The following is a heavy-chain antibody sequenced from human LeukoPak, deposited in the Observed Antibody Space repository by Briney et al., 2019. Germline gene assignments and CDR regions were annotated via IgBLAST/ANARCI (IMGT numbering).Heavy chain of an antibody. CDR1: GYSISSGYY. D-gene: IGHD1-14*01. CDR2: IYHSGST. V-gene: IGHV4-38-2*02. Sequence: SETLSLTCTVSGYSISSGYYWGWIRQPPGKGLEWIGSIYHSGSTYYNPSLKSRVTISVDTSKNQFSLKLSSVTAADTAVYYCARSQDRDYMDVWGKGTTVTVSS. CDR3: ARSQDRDYMDV. J-gene: IGHJ6*03.